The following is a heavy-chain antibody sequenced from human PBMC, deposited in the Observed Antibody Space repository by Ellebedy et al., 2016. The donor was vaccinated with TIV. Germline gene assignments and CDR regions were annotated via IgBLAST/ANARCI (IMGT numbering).Heavy chain of an antibody. D-gene: IGHD1-26*01. Sequence: GSLRLXXAVYGGSFSDYYWSWFRQPPGKGLEWIGEINHSGSTSCNPSLKSRVTLLVDTSKNQFSLKLSSVTAADTAVYYCARGPPVGRLDSWGQGILVTVSS. CDR1: GGSFSDYY. CDR3: ARGPPVGRLDS. V-gene: IGHV4-34*01. J-gene: IGHJ4*02. CDR2: INHSGST.